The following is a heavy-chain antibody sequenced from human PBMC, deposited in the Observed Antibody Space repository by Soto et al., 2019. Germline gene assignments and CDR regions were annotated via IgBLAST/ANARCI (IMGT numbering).Heavy chain of an antibody. D-gene: IGHD3-3*01. CDR2: IYYSGST. CDR1: GGSISSVGYY. J-gene: IGHJ4*02. V-gene: IGHV4-31*03. Sequence: QVQLQESGPGLVKPSQTLSLTCTVSGGSISSVGYYWSGIRQHPGKGLEWIGYIYYSGSTYYNPSLKSRVSISVDTSKNQLYLKLSSVTAADTAVYYWARGTHRYYDFWSGYGRWGQGTLVTVSS. CDR3: ARGTHRYYDFWSGYGR.